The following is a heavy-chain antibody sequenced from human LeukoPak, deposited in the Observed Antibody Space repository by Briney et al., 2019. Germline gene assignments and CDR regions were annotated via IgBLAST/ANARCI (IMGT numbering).Heavy chain of an antibody. Sequence: GASVKVSCKASGYTFTSYYMHWVRQAPGQGLEWMGIINPSGGSTSYAQKFQGRVTMTRDTSTSPVYMELSSLRSEDTAVYYCARLNVDTAMVFDAFDIWGQGTMVTVSS. J-gene: IGHJ3*02. CDR3: ARLNVDTAMVFDAFDI. CDR2: INPSGGST. D-gene: IGHD5-18*01. V-gene: IGHV1-46*01. CDR1: GYTFTSYY.